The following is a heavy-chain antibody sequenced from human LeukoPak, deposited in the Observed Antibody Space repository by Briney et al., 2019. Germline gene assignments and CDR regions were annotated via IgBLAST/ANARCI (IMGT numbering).Heavy chain of an antibody. CDR2: IYYSGST. J-gene: IGHJ4*02. V-gene: IGHV4-59*08. CDR3: ARGPKFFTGTFFDY. Sequence: SETLSLTCTVSGGSISSYYWSWIRQPPGKGLEWIGYIYYSGSTNYNPSLKSRVTISVDTSKNQFSLKLSSVTAADTAVYYCARGPKFFTGTFFDYWGQGTLVTVSS. CDR1: GGSISSYY. D-gene: IGHD1-7*01.